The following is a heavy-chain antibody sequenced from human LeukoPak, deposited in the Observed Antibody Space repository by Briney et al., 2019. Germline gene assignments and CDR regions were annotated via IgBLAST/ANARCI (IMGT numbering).Heavy chain of an antibody. CDR2: IKQDGSEK. D-gene: IGHD6-13*01. V-gene: IGHV3-7*02. J-gene: IGHJ4*02. Sequence: GGSLRLSCAASGFTFGTYWMSWVRQAPGKGLEWVATIKQDGSEKYYVDSVKGRFTISRDNAKNSLYLQMNSLRAEDAAVYYCARVDYSSSWPYYFDYWGQGTLVTVSS. CDR1: GFTFGTYW. CDR3: ARVDYSSSWPYYFDY.